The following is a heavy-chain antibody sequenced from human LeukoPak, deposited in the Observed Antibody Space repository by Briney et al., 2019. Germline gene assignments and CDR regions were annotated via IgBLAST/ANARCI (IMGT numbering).Heavy chain of an antibody. V-gene: IGHV1-18*01. Sequence: GASVKVSCKASGYTFTSYGISWVRQAPGQGLEWMGWISAYNSNTNYAQKLQGRVTMTTDTSTSTAYMELRSLRSDDTAVYYCARDPHWSTVVPAAMFDPWGQGTLVTVSS. CDR1: GYTFTSYG. CDR2: ISAYNSNT. D-gene: IGHD2-2*01. CDR3: ARDPHWSTVVPAAMFDP. J-gene: IGHJ5*02.